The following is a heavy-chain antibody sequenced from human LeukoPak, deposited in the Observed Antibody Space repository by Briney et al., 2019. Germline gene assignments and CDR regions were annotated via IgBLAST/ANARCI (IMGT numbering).Heavy chain of an antibody. V-gene: IGHV3-11*01. J-gene: IGHJ4*02. CDR3: ARVPTTYSSGWYYFDY. Sequence: PRGSLRLSCAASGFTFSDYYMSWIRQAPGKGLEWVSYISSSGSTIYYADSVKGRFTISRDNAKNSLYLQMNSLRAEDTAVYYCARVPTTYSSGWYYFDYWGQGTLVTVSS. CDR2: ISSSGSTI. CDR1: GFTFSDYY. D-gene: IGHD6-19*01.